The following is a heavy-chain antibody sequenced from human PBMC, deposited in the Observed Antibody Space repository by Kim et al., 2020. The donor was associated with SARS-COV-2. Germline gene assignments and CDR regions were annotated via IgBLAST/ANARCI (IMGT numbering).Heavy chain of an antibody. J-gene: IGHJ4*02. CDR3: ARSYSSGWCYFDY. CDR1: GFTFSSYS. Sequence: GGSLRLSCAASGFTFSSYSINWVRQAPGKGLEWVSSISSSSSYIYYADSVKGRFTISRDNAKNSLYLQMNSLRAEDTAVYYCARSYSSGWCYFDYWGQGTLVTVSS. V-gene: IGHV3-21*01. CDR2: ISSSSSYI. D-gene: IGHD6-19*01.